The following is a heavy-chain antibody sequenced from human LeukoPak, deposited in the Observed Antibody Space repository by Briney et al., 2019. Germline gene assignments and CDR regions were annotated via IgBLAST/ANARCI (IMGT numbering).Heavy chain of an antibody. V-gene: IGHV3-21*01. CDR3: ARVMEMATDY. CDR1: GFTFSSYI. Sequence: GGSLRLSCAASGFTFSSYIMNWVRQAPGKGLEWVSSISSSSSYIYYADSVKGRFTLPRDNAKNPLYLQMNSLRAADTAVYYCARVMEMATDYWGQGTLVTVSS. CDR2: ISSSSSYI. J-gene: IGHJ4*02. D-gene: IGHD5-24*01.